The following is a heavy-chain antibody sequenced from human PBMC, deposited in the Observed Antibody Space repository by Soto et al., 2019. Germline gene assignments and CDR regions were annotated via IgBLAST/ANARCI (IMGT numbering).Heavy chain of an antibody. CDR2: INPSGGST. CDR3: ARTSLDKDYYGSGDAFDI. J-gene: IGHJ3*02. Sequence: WASVKVSCKASGYTFTSYYMHWVRQAPGQGLEWMGIINPSGGSTSYAQKFQGRVTMTRDTSTSTVYMELSSLRSEDTAVYYCARTSLDKDYYGSGDAFDIWGQGTMVTVSS. CDR1: GYTFTSYY. V-gene: IGHV1-46*01. D-gene: IGHD3-10*01.